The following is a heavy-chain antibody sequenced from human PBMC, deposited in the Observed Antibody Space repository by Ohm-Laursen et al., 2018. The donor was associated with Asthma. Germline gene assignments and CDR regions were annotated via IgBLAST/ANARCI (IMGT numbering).Heavy chain of an antibody. V-gene: IGHV3-11*01. CDR1: GFTFSDYY. CDR2: ISSSGSTI. Sequence: GSLRLSCSASGFTFSDYYMSWIRQAPGKGLEWVSYISSSGSTIYYADSVKGRFTISRDNSKNTLYLQMNSLRAEDTAVYYCAKDLTANYYDSSGYFWDAFDIWGQGTMVTVSS. CDR3: AKDLTANYYDSSGYFWDAFDI. J-gene: IGHJ3*02. D-gene: IGHD3-22*01.